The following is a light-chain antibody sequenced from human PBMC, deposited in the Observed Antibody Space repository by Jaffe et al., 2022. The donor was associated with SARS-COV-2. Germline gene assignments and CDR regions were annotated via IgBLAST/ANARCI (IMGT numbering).Light chain of an antibody. J-gene: IGLJ2*01. CDR1: GLGDIY. V-gene: IGLV3-1*01. CDR2: QGT. CDR3: QAWHSGHAV. Sequence: SYDLTQPPSVSVSPGQTASITCSGDGLGDIYVCWYQQKPGQSPALVIYQGTKRPSGIPERFSGSKSGNTATLTISGAQAVDEADYHCQAWHSGHAVFGGGTKLTVL.